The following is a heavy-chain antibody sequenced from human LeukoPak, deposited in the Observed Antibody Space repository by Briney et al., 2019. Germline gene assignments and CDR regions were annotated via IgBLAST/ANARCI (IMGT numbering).Heavy chain of an antibody. V-gene: IGHV3-30*04. CDR3: ARVGSYYGNNY. CDR2: ISYDGSNK. J-gene: IGHJ4*02. Sequence: GGSLRLSCAASGFTFKDYSMNWVRQAPGKGLEWVAVISYDGSNKYYADSVKGRFTISRDNSKNTLYLQMNSLRAEDTAVYYCARVGSYYGNNYWGQGTLVTVSS. CDR1: GFTFKDYS. D-gene: IGHD1-26*01.